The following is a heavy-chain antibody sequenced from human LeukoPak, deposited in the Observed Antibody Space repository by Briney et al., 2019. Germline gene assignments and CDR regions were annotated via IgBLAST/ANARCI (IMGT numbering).Heavy chain of an antibody. V-gene: IGHV3-30*03. CDR2: ISYDGSNK. D-gene: IGHD1-26*01. CDR1: GFTFSSYG. CDR3: ARGLVRASGNYLYY. J-gene: IGHJ4*02. Sequence: GGSLRLSCAASGFTFSSYGMHWVRQAPGKGLESVAVISYDGSNKYYADSVKGRFTISRDNSKNTLYLQMNSLRAEDTAVYYCARGLVRASGNYLYYWGQGTLVTVSS.